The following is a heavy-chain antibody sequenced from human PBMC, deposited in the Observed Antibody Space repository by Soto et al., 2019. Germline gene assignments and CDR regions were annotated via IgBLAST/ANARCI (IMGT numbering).Heavy chain of an antibody. J-gene: IGHJ4*02. CDR2: INSDGSST. V-gene: IGHV3-74*01. CDR3: AMGGRDYYDSSGYYYFDY. Sequence: GESLKISCAASGFTFSSYWMHWVRQAPGKGLVWVSRINSDGSSTSYADSVKGRFTISRDNAKNTLYLQMNSLRAEDTAVYYCAMGGRDYYDSSGYYYFDYWGQGTLVTVSS. CDR1: GFTFSSYW. D-gene: IGHD3-22*01.